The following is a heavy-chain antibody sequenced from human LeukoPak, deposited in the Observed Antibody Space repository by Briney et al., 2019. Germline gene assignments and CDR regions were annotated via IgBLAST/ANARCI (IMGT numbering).Heavy chain of an antibody. CDR1: GFTFSNYA. CDR3: AKDGVYYYDSSGYYSSQYFDY. D-gene: IGHD3-22*01. CDR2: ISGSGGST. Sequence: GGSLRLSWAASGFTFSNYAMSWVRQAPGKGLEWVSAISGSGGSTYYADSVKGRFTISRDNSKNTLYLQMNSLRAEDTAVYYCAKDGVYYYDSSGYYSSQYFDYWGQGTLVTVSS. V-gene: IGHV3-23*01. J-gene: IGHJ4*02.